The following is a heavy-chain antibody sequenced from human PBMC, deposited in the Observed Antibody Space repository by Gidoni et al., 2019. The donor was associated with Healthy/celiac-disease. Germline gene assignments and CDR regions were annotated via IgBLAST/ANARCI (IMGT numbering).Heavy chain of an antibody. J-gene: IGHJ6*03. CDR2: IDPSDSYT. D-gene: IGHD2-2*01. CDR1: GYSFTSYW. V-gene: IGHV5-10-1*03. Sequence: EVQLVQSGAEVKQPGESLRISCKGSGYSFTSYWISWVRQMPGKGLEWMGRIDPSDSYTNYSPSFQGHVTISADKSISTAYLQWSSLKASDTAMYYCAREGGGYCSSTSCRKHYYYYMDVWGKGTTVTVSS. CDR3: AREGGGYCSSTSCRKHYYYYMDV.